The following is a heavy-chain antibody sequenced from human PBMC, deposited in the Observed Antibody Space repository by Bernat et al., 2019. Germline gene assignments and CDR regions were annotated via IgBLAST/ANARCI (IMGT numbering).Heavy chain of an antibody. J-gene: IGHJ4*02. D-gene: IGHD6-19*01. CDR3: TWLGRDFDY. CDR1: GFTLSDAW. V-gene: IGHV3-15*01. Sequence: EVQLVESGGGVVKPGGSLRLSCAGSGFTLSDAWMSWVRQAPGKGLEWVGRSKGRTGGGTPDYAAPAKGRFTVSRDDSKNTMSLHMNSLTTEDTAVYYCTWLGRDFDYWGQGTQVTVSS. CDR2: SKGRTGGGTP.